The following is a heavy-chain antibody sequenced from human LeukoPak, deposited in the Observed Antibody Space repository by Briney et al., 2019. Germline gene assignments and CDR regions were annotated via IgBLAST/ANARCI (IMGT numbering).Heavy chain of an antibody. V-gene: IGHV3-20*03. CDR3: ARDLRGGEAY. J-gene: IGHJ4*02. CDR2: INWNGCST. Sequence: WIRQPPGKGLEWVSGINWNGCSTGYADSVKGRFTISRDNAKNSLYLQMNSLRAEDTALYYCARDLRGGEAYWGQGTLVTVSS. D-gene: IGHD2-15*01.